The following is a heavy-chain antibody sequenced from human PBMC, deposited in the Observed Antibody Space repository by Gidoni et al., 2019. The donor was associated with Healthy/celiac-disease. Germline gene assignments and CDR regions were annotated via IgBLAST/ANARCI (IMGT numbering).Heavy chain of an antibody. J-gene: IGHJ4*02. D-gene: IGHD6-19*01. CDR3: EHSSGWSTVDY. CDR1: GFTFGSFA. Sequence: EVQLLESGGGLVQPGGSLRLSCAASGFTFGSFAMSWVRLATGKGLEGGSTISGSGGSTYYADSVKGRFTISRDNSKNTLYLQMNSLRAEDTALYYCEHSSGWSTVDYWGQGTLVTVSS. V-gene: IGHV3-23*01. CDR2: ISGSGGST.